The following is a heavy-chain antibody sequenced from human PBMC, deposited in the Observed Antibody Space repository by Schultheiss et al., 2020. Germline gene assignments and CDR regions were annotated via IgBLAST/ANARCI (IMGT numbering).Heavy chain of an antibody. D-gene: IGHD3-10*01. J-gene: IGHJ4*01. Sequence: ASVKVSCKASGYTFTGYYMHLVRQAPGQGLEWMGRINPNRGGTNYAQKFQGRVTMTRDTSSSTAYMELNSLRSDDTAVYYCARLAYYVSDERDYWGHGSLVTVSS. V-gene: IGHV1-2*06. CDR2: INPNRGGT. CDR1: GYTFTGYY. CDR3: ARLAYYVSDERDY.